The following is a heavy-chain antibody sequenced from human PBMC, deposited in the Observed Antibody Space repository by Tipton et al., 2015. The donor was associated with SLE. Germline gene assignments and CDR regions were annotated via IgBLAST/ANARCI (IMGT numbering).Heavy chain of an antibody. D-gene: IGHD2-2*01. V-gene: IGHV4-59*01. CDR2: IYYTGRT. CDR3: ARDEIVVIPAASYQYHYGMDV. J-gene: IGHJ6*02. CDR1: GGSISSYY. Sequence: TLSLTCTVSGGSISSYYWSWIRQSPGKGLEWIGNIYYTGRTNYNPSLKSRVTISLDTSKNQFSLKLSSVTAADTAVYYCARDEIVVIPAASYQYHYGMDVWGQGTTVTVSS.